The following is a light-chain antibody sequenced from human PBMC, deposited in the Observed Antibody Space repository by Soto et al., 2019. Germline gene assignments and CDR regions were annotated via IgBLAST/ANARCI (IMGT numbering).Light chain of an antibody. CDR2: LGS. J-gene: IGKJ5*01. CDR1: QSLLNSNGNNN. V-gene: IGKV2-28*01. CDR3: MHALQTPLT. Sequence: IVMTQSALSLPVIPGEPASICCWSSQSLLNSNGNNNLNWYLQKPGQSPQVLIYLGSNRASGVPDSFSGSGLGTDFTVRISRVEGEDVRVCYCMHALQTPLTFGRRTRLEIK.